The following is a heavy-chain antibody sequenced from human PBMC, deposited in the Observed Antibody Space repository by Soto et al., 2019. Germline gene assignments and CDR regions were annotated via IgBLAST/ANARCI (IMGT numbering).Heavy chain of an antibody. CDR2: IRSKSDGGTV. CDR3: TTAREVNDDFWSGLDYSYAMDV. J-gene: IGHJ6*02. Sequence: GGSLRLSCVVSGLTFRSAWMSWVRQAPGKGLEWVGRIRSKSDGGTVDYAPHVRGRFTISRDDTKNTQYLQMNSLKTEDTAVYFCTTAREVNDDFWSGLDYSYAMDVWGQGTSVTVSS. CDR1: GLTFRSAW. D-gene: IGHD3-3*01. V-gene: IGHV3-15*05.